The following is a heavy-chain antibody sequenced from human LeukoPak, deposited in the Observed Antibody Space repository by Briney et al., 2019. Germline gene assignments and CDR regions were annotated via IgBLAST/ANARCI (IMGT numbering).Heavy chain of an antibody. D-gene: IGHD5-24*01. J-gene: IGHJ4*02. CDR3: ARVTDGYNPTSDFDY. V-gene: IGHV1-69*05. CDR1: GGTFSSYA. CDR2: IIPIFGTA. Sequence: SVKVSCKASGGTFSSYAISWVRQAPGQGLECMGGIIPIFGTANYAQKFQGRVTITTDESTSTAYMELSSLRSEDTAVYYCARVTDGYNPTSDFDYWGQGTLVTVSS.